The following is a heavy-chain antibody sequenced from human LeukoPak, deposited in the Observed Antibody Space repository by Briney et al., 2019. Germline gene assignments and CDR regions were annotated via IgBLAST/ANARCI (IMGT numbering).Heavy chain of an antibody. D-gene: IGHD6-6*01. CDR3: ARDRWSSSPSEGALDI. J-gene: IGHJ3*02. Sequence: PGASVKVSCKASGYTFTNYGISWVRQAPGQGLDWMGWISAYNGNKVYAQELQGRVTMTTDTSTSTAYMELRSLRSDDTAVYYCARDRWSSSPSEGALDIWGQGTMVTVSS. CDR1: GYTFTNYG. CDR2: ISAYNGNK. V-gene: IGHV1-18*01.